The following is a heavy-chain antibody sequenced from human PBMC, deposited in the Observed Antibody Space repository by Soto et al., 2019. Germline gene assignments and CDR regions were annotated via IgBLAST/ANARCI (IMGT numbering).Heavy chain of an antibody. CDR1: GGTFSSYT. CDR3: ASDGSGSPVGGYFDY. J-gene: IGHJ4*02. Sequence: GASVKVSCKASGGTFSSYTISWVRQAPGQGLEWMGRIIPILGIANYAQKFQGRVTITADKSTSTAYMELSSLRSEDTAVYYCASDGSGSPVGGYFDYWGQGTLVTVSS. V-gene: IGHV1-69*02. D-gene: IGHD3-10*01. CDR2: IIPILGIA.